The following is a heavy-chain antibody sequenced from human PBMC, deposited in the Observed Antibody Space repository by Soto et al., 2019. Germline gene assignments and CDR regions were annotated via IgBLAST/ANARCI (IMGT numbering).Heavy chain of an antibody. Sequence: QVQLQQWGAGLLKPSETLSLTCAVYGTSVSGYYWSWIRQPPGKGLEWIGEIYHSGSTNYNPTLKSRGTMSIDTSNNQFSLNLSSVTAADTAVYYCARLAGRGYCSTATCPRDWGQGTQVTVSS. CDR1: GTSVSGYY. CDR2: IYHSGST. D-gene: IGHD2-15*01. J-gene: IGHJ4*02. V-gene: IGHV4-34*01. CDR3: ARLAGRGYCSTATCPRD.